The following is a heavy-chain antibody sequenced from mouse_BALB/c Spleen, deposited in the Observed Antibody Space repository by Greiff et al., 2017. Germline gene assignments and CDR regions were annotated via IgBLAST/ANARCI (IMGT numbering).Heavy chain of an antibody. J-gene: IGHJ3*01. Sequence: QVQLQQSGPELVKPGASVKISCKASGYAFSSSWMNWVKQRPGQGLEWIGRIYPGDGDTNYNGKIKGKATLTADKSSSTAYMQLSSLTSVDSAVYFCARLLSFAYWGQGTLVTVSA. CDR1: GYAFSSSW. CDR3: ARLLSFAY. V-gene: IGHV1-82*01. CDR2: IYPGDGDT. D-gene: IGHD1-1*01.